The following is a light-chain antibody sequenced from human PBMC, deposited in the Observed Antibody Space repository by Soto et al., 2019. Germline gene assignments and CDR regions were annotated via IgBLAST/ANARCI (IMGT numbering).Light chain of an antibody. CDR3: QQYNNWPPIT. Sequence: TLSCRASQSVSSNLAWYQQKPGQAPRLLIYGASTRATGIPARFSGSGSGTEFTLTISSLQSEDFAVYYCQQYNNWPPITFGQGTRLEIK. CDR2: GAS. CDR1: QSVSSN. V-gene: IGKV3D-15*01. J-gene: IGKJ5*01.